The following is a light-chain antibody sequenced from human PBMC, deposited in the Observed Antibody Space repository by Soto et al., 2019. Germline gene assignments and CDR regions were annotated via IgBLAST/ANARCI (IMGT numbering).Light chain of an antibody. CDR2: EVN. V-gene: IGLV2-14*03. CDR3: SSYTTRSTRV. Sequence: QSVLAQPASVSGSPGQSITISCAGTNSDIGASNFVSWYQQYPGKAPKLIIYEVNNRPSGISDRFSGSKSANTSSLTISGLQAEDEAVYHCSSYTTRSTRVFGGGTKVTVL. J-gene: IGLJ2*01. CDR1: NSDIGASNF.